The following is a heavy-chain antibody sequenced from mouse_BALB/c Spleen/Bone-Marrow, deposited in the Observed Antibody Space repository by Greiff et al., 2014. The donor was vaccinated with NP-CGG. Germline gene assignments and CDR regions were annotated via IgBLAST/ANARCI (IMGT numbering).Heavy chain of an antibody. CDR1: GYAFTNYL. J-gene: IGHJ2*01. CDR3: ARRDGSYFDY. CDR2: INPGSGGT. Sequence: QVQLQQPGAELVRPGTSVKVSCKASGYAFTNYLIEWIGMINPGSGGTNYNEKFKGKATLTADKSSSTAYMQLSSLTSDDSAVYFCARRDGSYFDYWGQGTTLTVSS. D-gene: IGHD3-3*01. V-gene: IGHV1-54*01.